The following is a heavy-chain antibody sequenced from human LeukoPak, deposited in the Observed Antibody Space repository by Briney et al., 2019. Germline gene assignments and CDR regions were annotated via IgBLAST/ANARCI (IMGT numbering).Heavy chain of an antibody. CDR3: AKFENGRDPREGWFDP. CDR1: GFTFSSYA. V-gene: IGHV3-23*01. D-gene: IGHD1-26*01. J-gene: IGHJ5*02. Sequence: PGGSLRLSCAASGFTFSSYAMSWVRQAPGKGLEWVSAISGSGGSTYYADSVKGRFTISRDNSKNTLYLQMNSLRAEDTAVYYCAKFENGRDPREGWFDPWGQGTLVTVSS. CDR2: ISGSGGST.